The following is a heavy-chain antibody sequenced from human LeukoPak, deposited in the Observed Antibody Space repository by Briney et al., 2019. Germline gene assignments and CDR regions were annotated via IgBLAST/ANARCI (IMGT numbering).Heavy chain of an antibody. D-gene: IGHD6-13*01. CDR2: ISDSGDAT. V-gene: IGHV3-23*01. J-gene: IGHJ4*02. Sequence: PGGSLSLSCAASGFTFNSYAMSWVRQFPGKGLEWVSGISDSGDATQYANSVKGRFTISRDSSKNTLFLQMNSLRVEDTAVYFWAAQYSRTWNVGSYWGQGTLVTVSS. CDR1: GFTFNSYA. CDR3: AAQYSRTWNVGSY.